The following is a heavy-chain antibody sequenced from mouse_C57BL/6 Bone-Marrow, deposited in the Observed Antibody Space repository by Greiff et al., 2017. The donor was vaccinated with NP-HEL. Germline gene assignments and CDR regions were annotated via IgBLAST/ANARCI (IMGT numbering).Heavy chain of an antibody. CDR3: ARDGYFHYFDY. CDR2: INYDGSST. Sequence: EVMLVESEGGLVQPGSSMKLSCTASGFTFSDYYMAWVRQVPEKGLEWVANINYDGSSTYYLDSLKSRFIISRDNAKNILYLQMSSLKSADTATYYCARDGYFHYFDYWGQGTTLTVSS. D-gene: IGHD2-3*01. J-gene: IGHJ2*01. CDR1: GFTFSDYY. V-gene: IGHV5-16*01.